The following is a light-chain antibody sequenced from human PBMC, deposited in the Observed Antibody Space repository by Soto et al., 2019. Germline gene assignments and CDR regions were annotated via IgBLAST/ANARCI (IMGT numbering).Light chain of an antibody. CDR2: WAS. Sequence: DIVMTQSPDSLALSLGERATINCKSSQNVLHNSTNKNYLAWYQQKPGQPPKLLIYWASTRESGVPDRFSGSGSETDFTLTISSLQAEDVAVYYCQQYYSIPPTFGQGTKLEIK. CDR3: QQYYSIPPT. CDR1: QNVLHNSTNKNY. V-gene: IGKV4-1*01. J-gene: IGKJ2*01.